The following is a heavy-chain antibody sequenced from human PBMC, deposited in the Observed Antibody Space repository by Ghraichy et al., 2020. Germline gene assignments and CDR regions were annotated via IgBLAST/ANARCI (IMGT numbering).Heavy chain of an antibody. Sequence: SETLSLTCAVYGGSFIGSYWSWIRQPPGKGLEWIGEINHIGSTNYNPSLKSRVTISVDTSKNQFSLKLSSVTAADTAVYYCARGTARRTPYYYDSSGRRRTFPYYCDYWGQGTLVTVSS. D-gene: IGHD3-22*01. CDR2: INHIGST. J-gene: IGHJ4*02. CDR1: GGSFIGSY. CDR3: ARGTARRTPYYYDSSGRRRTFPYYCDY. V-gene: IGHV4-34*01.